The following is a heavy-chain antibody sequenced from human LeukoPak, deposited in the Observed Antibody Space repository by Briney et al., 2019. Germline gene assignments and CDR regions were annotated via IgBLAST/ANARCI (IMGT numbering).Heavy chain of an antibody. J-gene: IGHJ6*02. V-gene: IGHV1-69*13. CDR1: GGIFSSYA. Sequence: SVKVSCKASGGIFSSYAISWVRQAPGQGLEWMGGIIPIFGTANYAQKFQGRVTITADESTSTAYMELSSLRSEDTAVYYCAREEVPAAIYYGMDVWGQGTTVTVSS. CDR3: AREEVPAAIYYGMDV. D-gene: IGHD2-2*01. CDR2: IIPIFGTA.